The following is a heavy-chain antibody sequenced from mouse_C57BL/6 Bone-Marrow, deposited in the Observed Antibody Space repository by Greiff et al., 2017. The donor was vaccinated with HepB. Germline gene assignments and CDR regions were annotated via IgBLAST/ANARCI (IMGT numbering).Heavy chain of an antibody. D-gene: IGHD1-1*01. Sequence: VQLVESGAELARPGASVKLSCKASGYTFTSYGISWVKQRTGQGLEWIGEIYPRSGNTYYNEKFKGKATLTADKSSSTAYMELRSLTSEDSAVYFCASSVAADVWGTGTTVTVSS. J-gene: IGHJ1*03. CDR1: GYTFTSYG. CDR2: IYPRSGNT. V-gene: IGHV1-81*01. CDR3: ASSVAADV.